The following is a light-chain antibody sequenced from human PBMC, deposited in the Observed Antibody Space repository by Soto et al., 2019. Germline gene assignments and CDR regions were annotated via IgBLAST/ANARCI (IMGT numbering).Light chain of an antibody. J-gene: IGKJ4*01. Sequence: EIVMTQSPDTLSVSPGERATLSCRASQSVSSNLAWYQQKSGQTPRLLIYGASTRATDIPARFSGSGSGTELTVTSSSRQSEVFAVYYCQQYDNWPLTFGGGTKVEIK. V-gene: IGKV3-15*01. CDR1: QSVSSN. CDR2: GAS. CDR3: QQYDNWPLT.